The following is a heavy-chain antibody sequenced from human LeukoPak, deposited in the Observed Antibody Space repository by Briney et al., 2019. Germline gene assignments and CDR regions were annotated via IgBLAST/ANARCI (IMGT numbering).Heavy chain of an antibody. CDR1: GFTFSTYA. CDR2: ISGGGDTT. CDR3: AKDRHGDWHYFDY. Sequence: PGGSLRLSCAASGFTFSTYAMSWVRQAPGKGLEWVSAISGGGDTTYYADSVKGRFTISRDNSKNTLYLQMNSLRAEDTAVYYCAKDRHGDWHYFDYWGQGTLVTVSS. J-gene: IGHJ4*02. V-gene: IGHV3-23*01. D-gene: IGHD4-17*01.